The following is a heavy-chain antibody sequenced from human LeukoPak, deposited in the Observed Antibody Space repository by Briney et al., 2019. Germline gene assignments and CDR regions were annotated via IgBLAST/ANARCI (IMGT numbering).Heavy chain of an antibody. J-gene: IGHJ4*02. CDR1: GYSFSGYY. CDR3: ARDPLCTNGICSSLSYYDY. Sequence: ASVTVSCKASGYSFSGYYIHWVRQAPGQGLQWMGRIYPHSGGTNSAQKFQGRVTMTRDTSISTAYMQLSRLRSDGTAIYYCARDPLCTNGICSSLSYYDYWGQGSLVTVSS. CDR2: IYPHSGGT. V-gene: IGHV1-2*06. D-gene: IGHD2-8*01.